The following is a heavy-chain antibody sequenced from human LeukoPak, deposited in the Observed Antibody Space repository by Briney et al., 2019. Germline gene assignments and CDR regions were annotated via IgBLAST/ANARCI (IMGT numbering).Heavy chain of an antibody. V-gene: IGHV1-69*04. CDR2: IIPMPNIA. CDR3: STQDYSDSGGSGSYLDY. D-gene: IGHD3-22*01. CDR1: GGTFSSYA. Sequence: ASVKVSCKASGGTFSSYAISWVRQAPGKGLEWMGRIIPMPNIANLAQKFQGRVMFTADKSTSTAYMELSSLRSEDTALYYCSTQDYSDSGGSGSYLDYWGQGTLVTVSS. J-gene: IGHJ4*02.